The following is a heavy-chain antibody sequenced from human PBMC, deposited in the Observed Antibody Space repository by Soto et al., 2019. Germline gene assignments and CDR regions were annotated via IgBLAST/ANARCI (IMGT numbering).Heavy chain of an antibody. Sequence: QVQLVQSGAEVKKPGSSVKVSCKASGGTFSSYAISWVRQAPGPGLEWMGGIIPIFGTANYAQKFQGRVRITADKSTCTAYMELSSLRSEDTAVYYCARATYYYDSSGYPPSGYWGQGTLVTVSS. CDR1: GGTFSSYA. D-gene: IGHD3-22*01. CDR2: IIPIFGTA. V-gene: IGHV1-69*06. J-gene: IGHJ4*02. CDR3: ARATYYYDSSGYPPSGY.